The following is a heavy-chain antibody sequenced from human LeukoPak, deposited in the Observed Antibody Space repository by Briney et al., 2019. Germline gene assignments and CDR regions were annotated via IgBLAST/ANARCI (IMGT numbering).Heavy chain of an antibody. J-gene: IGHJ5*01. Sequence: SETLSLTCSVSGGSISSGGYYWSWIRHHPGKGLEWIGHIYYIGSTYYNPSLKSRVTISVDTSKKQFSLKLSSVTAADTAVYYCARGHFNILTGYYIDSWGQGTLVTVSS. CDR2: IYYIGST. CDR3: ARGHFNILTGYYIDS. V-gene: IGHV4-31*03. CDR1: GGSISSGGYY. D-gene: IGHD3-9*01.